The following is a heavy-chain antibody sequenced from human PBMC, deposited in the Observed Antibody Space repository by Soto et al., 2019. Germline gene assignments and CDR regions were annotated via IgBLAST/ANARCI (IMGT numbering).Heavy chain of an antibody. CDR2: ISYGGSDQ. J-gene: IGHJ3*02. D-gene: IGHD3-22*01. Sequence: QVQLVESGGGVVQPGRSLRLSCAASGFTFSSYGMHWVRQAPGKGLEWVAVISYGGSDQYYADSVKGRYTISRDNSKNSVYLQMNSLRAEDTAVYYCVKEVRYYYDSSGVDAFDIWGQGTMVTVSS. CDR1: GFTFSSYG. V-gene: IGHV3-30*18. CDR3: VKEVRYYYDSSGVDAFDI.